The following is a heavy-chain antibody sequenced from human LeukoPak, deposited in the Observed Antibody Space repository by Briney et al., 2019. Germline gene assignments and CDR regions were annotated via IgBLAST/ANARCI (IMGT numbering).Heavy chain of an antibody. J-gene: IGHJ5*02. D-gene: IGHD6-13*01. V-gene: IGHV1-46*01. CDR1: GYTFTSYY. CDR2: INPSGGST. Sequence: GASVTVSFTASGYTFTSYYMHWVRQAPGPGLEWKGIINPSGGSTSYAQKFQGRLTMTRDMSTSTVYMELSSMRSEDTAVYYCARGGIAALWENWFDPWGQGTLVTVSS. CDR3: ARGGIAALWENWFDP.